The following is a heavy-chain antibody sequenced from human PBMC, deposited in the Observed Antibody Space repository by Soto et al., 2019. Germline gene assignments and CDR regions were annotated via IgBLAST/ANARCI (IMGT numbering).Heavy chain of an antibody. Sequence: QVQLLQSGAEVKKPGASVKVSCKASGYTFTGYFMHWVRQAPGQGLEWMGWINPYSGGADYAQSFQGRVTMTRDTSISTVYVELSRLRFDDTAVYYCARVIRGAYYNSPLDTWGQGTVVTDSS. CDR1: GYTFTGYF. J-gene: IGHJ5*02. V-gene: IGHV1-2*02. CDR2: INPYSGGA. CDR3: ARVIRGAYYNSPLDT. D-gene: IGHD3-10*01.